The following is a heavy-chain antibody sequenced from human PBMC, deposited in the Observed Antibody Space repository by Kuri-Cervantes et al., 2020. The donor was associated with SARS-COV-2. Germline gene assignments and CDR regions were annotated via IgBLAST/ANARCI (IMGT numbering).Heavy chain of an antibody. J-gene: IGHJ4*02. D-gene: IGHD2-2*01. Sequence: ASVKVSCKGSGYSFTSYWIGWVRQAPGQELEWMGGFDPEDGETIYAQKFQGRVTMTEDTSTDTAYMELSSLRSEDTAVYYCATGLVATHSDYWGQGTLVTVSS. V-gene: IGHV1-24*01. CDR2: FDPEDGET. CDR3: ATGLVATHSDY. CDR1: GYSFTSYW.